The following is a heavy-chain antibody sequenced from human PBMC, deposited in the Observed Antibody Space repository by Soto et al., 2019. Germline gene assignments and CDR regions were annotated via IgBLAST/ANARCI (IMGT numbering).Heavy chain of an antibody. D-gene: IGHD4-17*01. V-gene: IGHV3-11*01. J-gene: IGHJ4*02. CDR3: ARDINMTTVIKPLDY. CDR1: GFTFSDYY. CDR2: ISSSGSTI. Sequence: GGSLRLSCAASGFTFSDYYMSWIRQAPGKGLEWVSYISSSGSTIYYADSVKGRFTISRDNAKNSLYLQMNSLRAEDTAVYYCARDINMTTVIKPLDYWGQGTLVTVSS.